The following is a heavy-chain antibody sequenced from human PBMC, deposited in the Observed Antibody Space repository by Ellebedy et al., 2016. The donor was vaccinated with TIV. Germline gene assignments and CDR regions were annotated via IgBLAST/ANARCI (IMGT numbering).Heavy chain of an antibody. V-gene: IGHV3-15*01. CDR2: IKSKTDGGTT. Sequence: GESLKISCAASGFTFTNAWMSWVRQAPGKGLEWVGRIKSKTDGGTTDYAAPVKGRFTISRDDSKNTLYLQMNSLESGDTAVYYCTTVGARSGPWGQGTLVTVSS. J-gene: IGHJ5*02. CDR3: TTVGARSGP. D-gene: IGHD2-15*01. CDR1: GFTFTNAW.